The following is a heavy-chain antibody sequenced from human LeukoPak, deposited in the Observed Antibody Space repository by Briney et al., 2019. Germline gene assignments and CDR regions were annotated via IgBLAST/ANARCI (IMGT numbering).Heavy chain of an antibody. J-gene: IGHJ4*02. CDR3: ARDNLGFDY. Sequence: GASVKVSCKASGYTFTSFGIIWVRQAPGQGLEWMGWISAYNGNTNYAQKVQGRITMTTDRSTSTAYMELRSLRPDDTAVYYCARDNLGFDYWGQGTLVTLS. D-gene: IGHD7-27*01. V-gene: IGHV1-18*01. CDR1: GYTFTSFG. CDR2: ISAYNGNT.